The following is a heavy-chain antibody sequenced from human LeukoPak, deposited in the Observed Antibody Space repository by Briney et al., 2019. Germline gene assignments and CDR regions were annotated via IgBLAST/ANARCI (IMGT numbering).Heavy chain of an antibody. CDR3: ARGLPDSYYDFWSGYHDAFDI. Sequence: ASVKVSCKASGCTFTSYDINWVRQATGQGLEWMGWMNPNSGNTGYAQKFQGRVTITRNTSISTAYMELSSLRSEDTAVYCCARGLPDSYYDFWSGYHDAFDIWGQGTMVTVSS. CDR1: GCTFTSYD. CDR2: MNPNSGNT. J-gene: IGHJ3*02. V-gene: IGHV1-8*03. D-gene: IGHD3-3*01.